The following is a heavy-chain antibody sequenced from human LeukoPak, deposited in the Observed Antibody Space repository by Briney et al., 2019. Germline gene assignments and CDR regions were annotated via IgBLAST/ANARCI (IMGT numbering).Heavy chain of an antibody. CDR1: GFTFSSYA. CDR3: VRSDIRGYRYGMDV. J-gene: IGHJ6*02. Sequence: GGSLRLSCAASGFTFSSYAMSWVRQAPGKGLEWVSAISGSGGSTYYADSVKGRFTISRDNSKNTLYLEMNSLRAEDTAIYYCVRSDIRGYRYGMDVWGRGTTVTVAS. CDR2: ISGSGGST. V-gene: IGHV3-23*01. D-gene: IGHD3-22*01.